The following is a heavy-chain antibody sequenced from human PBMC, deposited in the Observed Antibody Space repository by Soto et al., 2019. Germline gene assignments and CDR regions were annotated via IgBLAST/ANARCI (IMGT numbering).Heavy chain of an antibody. D-gene: IGHD2-15*01. J-gene: IGHJ4*02. V-gene: IGHV3-23*01. CDR3: AKSGRGGGSYYDY. Sequence: EVQLLESGGGLVQPGGSLRLSCGVSGFTFSNYAMCWVRQAPGKGLEWVSGISDSGGSTYYADSVKGLFTISRDNYRNTIYLQMNSLTTEDTAVYYCAKSGRGGGSYYDYWGQGTPVTVSS. CDR1: GFTFSNYA. CDR2: ISDSGGST.